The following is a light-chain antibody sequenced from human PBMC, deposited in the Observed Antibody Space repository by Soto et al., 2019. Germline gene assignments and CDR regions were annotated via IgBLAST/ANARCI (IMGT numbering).Light chain of an antibody. Sequence: EIVLKQSPGTLSLSPGERATLSCRASQSITSNFLALYQQKPGQAPRLLIYGASTRAAGVPDRFSGSGSGTDFTLTITRLEPEDFAVYYCQQYGRSPLMYTFGQGTKLGV. J-gene: IGKJ2*01. CDR2: GAS. V-gene: IGKV3-20*01. CDR1: QSITSNF. CDR3: QQYGRSPLMYT.